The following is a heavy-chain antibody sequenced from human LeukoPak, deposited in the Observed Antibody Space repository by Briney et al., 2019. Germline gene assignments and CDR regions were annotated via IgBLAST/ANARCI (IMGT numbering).Heavy chain of an antibody. J-gene: IGHJ6*03. CDR3: ARLAAGAEAHTLHYHYRDV. D-gene: IGHD6-13*01. Sequence: PGGSLRLSCAASGFTFGLYSMSWVRQAPGKGLEWVSSISSTSMYIYYADPMRGRFTISRDNAENSLFLQIDSLGVEDTAVYYCARLAAGAEAHTLHYHYRDVWGKGTTVTVSS. CDR2: ISSTSMYI. V-gene: IGHV3-21*01. CDR1: GFTFGLYS.